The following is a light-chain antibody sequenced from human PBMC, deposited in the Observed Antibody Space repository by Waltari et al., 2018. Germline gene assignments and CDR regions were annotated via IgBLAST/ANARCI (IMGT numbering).Light chain of an antibody. J-gene: IGLJ3*02. CDR1: RSDIGFYNY. V-gene: IGLV2-14*01. CDR2: DVS. CDR3: NSYTGSSSWV. Sequence: QSALTQPASVSGSPGPSITISCYGTRSDIGFYNYVSWYQQHPGKAPKLMIYDVSQRPSGVSDRFSGSKSGNTASLTISGLQAEDEADYYCNSYTGSSSWVFGGGTKVTVL.